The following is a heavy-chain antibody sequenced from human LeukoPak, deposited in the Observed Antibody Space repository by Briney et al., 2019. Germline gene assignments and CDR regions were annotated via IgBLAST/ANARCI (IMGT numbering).Heavy chain of an antibody. Sequence: GGSLRLSSAASGFTVSTNYMTWVRQAPGKGLEWVAVIGDTGRAKYYADSVEGRFTASRDNSKNTLYLEMNSLRYDDTALYYCAREAAWGNWYFDLWGRGTLVTVSS. CDR2: IGDTGRAK. CDR1: GFTVSTNY. J-gene: IGHJ2*01. V-gene: IGHV3-30*03. D-gene: IGHD3-16*01. CDR3: AREAAWGNWYFDL.